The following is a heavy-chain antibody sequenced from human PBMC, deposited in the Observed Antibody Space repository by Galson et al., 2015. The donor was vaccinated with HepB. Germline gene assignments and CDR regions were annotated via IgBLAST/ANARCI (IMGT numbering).Heavy chain of an antibody. CDR2: IYPGDSDT. CDR3: ARQNRNHDTSVYSEYWYFDL. Sequence: QSGAEVKKPGESLKISCKGSGYSFTSYWIGWVRQMPGEGLEWMGIIYPGDSDTRYSPSFQGQVTISADKSISTAYLQWSSLKASDTAMYYCARQNRNHDTSVYSEYWYFDLWGRGTLVTVSS. J-gene: IGHJ2*01. D-gene: IGHD3-22*01. V-gene: IGHV5-51*01. CDR1: GYSFTSYW.